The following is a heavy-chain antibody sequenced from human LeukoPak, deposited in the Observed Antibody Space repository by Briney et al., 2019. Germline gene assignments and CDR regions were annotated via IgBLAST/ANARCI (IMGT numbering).Heavy chain of an antibody. CDR3: ARVAPITMVRGVIIESYYYYYMDV. CDR1: GGSISSGSYY. D-gene: IGHD3-10*01. Sequence: PSETLSLTCTVSGGSISSGSYYWSWIRQPAGKGLEWIWRIYTSGSTNYNPSLKRRVTISVDTSKNQFSLKLSSVTAAHTAVYYCARVAPITMVRGVIIESYYYYYMDVCGKGTTVTISS. V-gene: IGHV4-61*02. J-gene: IGHJ6*03. CDR2: IYTSGST.